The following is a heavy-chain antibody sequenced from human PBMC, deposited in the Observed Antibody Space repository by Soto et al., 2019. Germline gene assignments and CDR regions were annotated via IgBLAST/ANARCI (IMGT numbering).Heavy chain of an antibody. Sequence: GGSLRLSCAASGFTFSSYAMSWVRQAPGKGLEWVSAISGSGGSTYYADSVKGRFTISRDNSKNTLYLQMNSLRAEDTAVYYCAQDRALVIIQDYWGQGTLVTVSS. CDR3: AQDRALVIIQDY. CDR2: ISGSGGST. D-gene: IGHD3-9*01. CDR1: GFTFSSYA. V-gene: IGHV3-23*01. J-gene: IGHJ4*02.